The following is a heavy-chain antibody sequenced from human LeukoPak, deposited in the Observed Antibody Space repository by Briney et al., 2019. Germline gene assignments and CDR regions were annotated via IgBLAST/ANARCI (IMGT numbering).Heavy chain of an antibody. CDR2: IYYSGST. V-gene: IGHV4-59*01. CDR1: GGSISSYY. Sequence: SETLSLTCTVSGGSISSYYWSRIRQPPGKGLEWIGYIYYSGSTNYNPSLKSRVTISVDTSKNQFSLKLSSVTAADTAVYYCASSGYYYSAFDIWGQGTMVTVSS. CDR3: ASSGYYYSAFDI. D-gene: IGHD3-22*01. J-gene: IGHJ3*02.